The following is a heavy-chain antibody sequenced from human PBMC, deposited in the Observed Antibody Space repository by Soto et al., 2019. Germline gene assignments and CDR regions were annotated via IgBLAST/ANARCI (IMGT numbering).Heavy chain of an antibody. D-gene: IGHD3-22*01. V-gene: IGHV3-48*04. CDR2: ISSSGSTI. J-gene: IGHJ5*02. CDR3: ASSMGYYYNWFDP. Sequence: PGGSLRLSGAASGFTLRSYGMNWVRQAPGKGLEWVSYISSSGSTIYYADSVKGRFTISRDNAKNSLYLQMNSLRAEDTAVYYCASSMGYYYNWFDPWGQGTLVTVSS. CDR1: GFTLRSYG.